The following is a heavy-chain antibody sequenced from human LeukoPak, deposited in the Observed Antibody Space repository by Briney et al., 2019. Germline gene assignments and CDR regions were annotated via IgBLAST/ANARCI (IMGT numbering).Heavy chain of an antibody. Sequence: SETLSLTCTVSGGSISSYYWNWIRQPPGKGLEWIGYLYYSGTTNYNPSLKSRVTISVDTSKNQFSLKLSPVTAADTAVYYCARSRPTVGGFDYWGQGTLVTVSS. CDR1: GGSISSYY. D-gene: IGHD3-3*01. J-gene: IGHJ4*02. CDR3: ARSRPTVGGFDY. V-gene: IGHV4-59*01. CDR2: LYYSGTT.